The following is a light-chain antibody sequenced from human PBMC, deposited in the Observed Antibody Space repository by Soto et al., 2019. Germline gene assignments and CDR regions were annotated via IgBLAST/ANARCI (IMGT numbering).Light chain of an antibody. CDR2: EVS. CDR3: SSYTSSSTLE. J-gene: IGLJ3*02. V-gene: IGLV2-14*01. CDR1: ISDVGGYNY. Sequence: QSALTQPASVSGSPGQSVTISCTGTISDVGGYNYVSWYQQHPGKAPKLMIYEVSNRPSGVSNRFSGSKSGNTASLTISGLPAEDEADYYCSSYTSSSTLEFGGGTKLTVL.